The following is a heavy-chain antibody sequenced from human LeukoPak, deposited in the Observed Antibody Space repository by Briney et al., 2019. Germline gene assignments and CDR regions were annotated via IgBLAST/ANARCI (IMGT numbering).Heavy chain of an antibody. V-gene: IGHV1-2*06. Sequence: ASVKVSCKASGYTFTGYYIHWVRQAPGQGLEWMGRINPNTGDTNYAQNFQGRVTMTRDTSISTAYMELSSLRSDDTAVYYCARVHGLIVVVPPGYWGQGTLVTVSS. D-gene: IGHD2-2*01. CDR3: ARVHGLIVVVPPGY. CDR1: GYTFTGYY. J-gene: IGHJ4*02. CDR2: INPNTGDT.